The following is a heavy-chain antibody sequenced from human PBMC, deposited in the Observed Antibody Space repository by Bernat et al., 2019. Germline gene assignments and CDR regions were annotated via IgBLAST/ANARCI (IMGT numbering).Heavy chain of an antibody. D-gene: IGHD6-13*01. CDR1: GGSFSGYY. CDR2: IYYSGST. J-gene: IGHJ5*02. V-gene: IGHV4-34*01. Sequence: QVQLQQWGAGLLKPSETLSLTCAVYGGSFSGYYWSWIRQHPGKGLEWIGYIYYSGSTYYNPSLKSRVTISVDTSKNQFSLKLSSVTAADTAVYYCARTLNSSSWYRAAWFDPWGQGTLVTVSS. CDR3: ARTLNSSSWYRAAWFDP.